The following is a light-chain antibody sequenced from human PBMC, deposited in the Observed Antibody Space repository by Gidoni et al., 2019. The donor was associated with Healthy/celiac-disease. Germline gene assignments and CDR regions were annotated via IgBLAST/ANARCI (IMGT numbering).Light chain of an antibody. V-gene: IGKV3-15*01. Sequence: EIVMTQSPATLSVSPGERATLSCRASQSVSSNLAWYQQKPGQAPRLLIYGASTRATGIPARFSGSGSGTEFTLTIGSLQSAYFAVYYCQQYNNWPPLTFGGGTKVEIK. CDR2: GAS. J-gene: IGKJ4*01. CDR1: QSVSSN. CDR3: QQYNNWPPLT.